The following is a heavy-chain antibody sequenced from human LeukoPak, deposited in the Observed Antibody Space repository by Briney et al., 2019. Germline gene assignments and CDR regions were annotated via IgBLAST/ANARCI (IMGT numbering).Heavy chain of an antibody. CDR3: AKDPRPRYYDSSGYPY. J-gene: IGHJ4*02. CDR2: ISGSGGST. D-gene: IGHD3-22*01. Sequence: GGSLRLSCAASGFTFSSYAMSWVRQAPGKGQEWVSAISGSGGSTYYADSVKGRFTISRDNSKNTLYLQMNSLRAEDTAVYYCAKDPRPRYYDSSGYPYWGQGALVTVSS. CDR1: GFTFSSYA. V-gene: IGHV3-23*01.